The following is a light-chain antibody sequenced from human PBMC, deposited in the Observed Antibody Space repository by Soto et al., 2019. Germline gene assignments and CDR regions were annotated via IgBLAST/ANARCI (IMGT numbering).Light chain of an antibody. CDR3: QQFDDSRPAFT. CDR1: QTVNSRY. J-gene: IGKJ2*01. CDR2: GAS. V-gene: IGKV3-20*01. Sequence: ESVLTQSPGTLSLSPGERATLSCRASQTVNSRYLTWYQHKPGQAPRLLIYGASIRATGIPDRFSGSRSGSDFSLTITRLESEDSAVSYCQQFDDSRPAFTFCQGTKLEI.